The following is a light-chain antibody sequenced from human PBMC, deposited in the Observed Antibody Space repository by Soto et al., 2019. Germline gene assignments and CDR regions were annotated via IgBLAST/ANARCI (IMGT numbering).Light chain of an antibody. V-gene: IGKV1-33*01. CDR1: QNINNY. CDR3: KQYENLPT. CDR2: DES. J-gene: IGKJ5*01. Sequence: DIQIPPSPSSLSASVGDRVTITCQASQNINNYLNWYQQKPGRAPKILIYDESNLEAGVPSRFRGSGSGTDFTFTISRLQPEDIATYYCKQYENLPTCGQGTRREIK.